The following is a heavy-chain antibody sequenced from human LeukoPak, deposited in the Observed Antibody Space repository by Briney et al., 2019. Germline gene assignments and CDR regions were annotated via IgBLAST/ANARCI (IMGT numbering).Heavy chain of an antibody. Sequence: PGGSLRLSCAGSGFIVSSNYMSWVRQAAGKGLEWVSVIYGSSRTYYADSVKGRFTISRDNAKNSLYLQMDSLRAEDTAVYYCARDSLYCGGDCYSDYWGQGTLVTVSS. CDR2: IYGSSRT. CDR3: ARDSLYCGGDCYSDY. V-gene: IGHV3-66*01. D-gene: IGHD2-21*01. CDR1: GFIVSSNY. J-gene: IGHJ4*02.